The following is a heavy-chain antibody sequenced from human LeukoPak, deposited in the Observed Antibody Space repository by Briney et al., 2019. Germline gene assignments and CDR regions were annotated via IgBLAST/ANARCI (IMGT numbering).Heavy chain of an antibody. CDR2: IYSATSGGST. J-gene: IGHJ3*02. CDR3: ARDGGYFDWRNAFDI. Sequence: GGSLRLSCVVSGFTISGNYMSWVRQAPGKGLEWVSVIYSATSGGSTYYADSVEARFTISRDNSKNTLYLQMNSLRAEDTAVYYCARDGGYFDWRNAFDIWGQGTMVTVSS. V-gene: IGHV3-66*01. CDR1: GFTISGNY. D-gene: IGHD3-9*01.